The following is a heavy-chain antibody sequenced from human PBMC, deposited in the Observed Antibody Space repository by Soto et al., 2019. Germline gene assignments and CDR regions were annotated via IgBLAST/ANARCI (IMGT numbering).Heavy chain of an antibody. CDR2: IAYDGSNA. J-gene: IGHJ6*02. CDR1: GFTFRNYA. V-gene: IGHV3-30-3*01. Sequence: QVQLVESGGGVVQPGGSLRLSCAASGFTFRNYAMHWVRQAPGKGLECLAVIAYDGSNAFYRDSVKGRFTISRDNSKXXXXXXXXXXXXXXXXXXXXXXXXXXXXXXXXXXXXXXYGIDIWGQGTTVTVSS. CDR3: XXXXXXXXXXXXXXXXXXYGIDI.